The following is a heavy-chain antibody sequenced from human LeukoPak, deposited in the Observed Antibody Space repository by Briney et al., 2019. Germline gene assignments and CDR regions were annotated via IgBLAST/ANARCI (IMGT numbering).Heavy chain of an antibody. Sequence: PGRSLRLSCAASEITFSTYAMHWVRQAPGKGLEWVAVISYDGSNKYYADSVKGRFTISRDNSKNTLYLQMNSLRAEDTAVYYCARVGGPGWETHTVTTRGDHYGMDVWGQGTTVTVSS. V-gene: IGHV3-30-3*01. J-gene: IGHJ6*02. CDR2: ISYDGSNK. CDR1: EITFSTYA. CDR3: ARVGGPGWETHTVTTRGDHYGMDV. D-gene: IGHD4-17*01.